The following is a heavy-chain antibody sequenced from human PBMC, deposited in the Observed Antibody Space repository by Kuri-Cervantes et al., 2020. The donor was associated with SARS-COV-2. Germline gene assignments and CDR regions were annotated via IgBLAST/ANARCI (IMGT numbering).Heavy chain of an antibody. D-gene: IGHD3-10*01. J-gene: IGHJ4*02. Sequence: GESLKISCAASGFTFSSYAMHWVRQAPGKGLEYVSAISTNGGSTYYANSVKGRFTISRDNPKNTLYLQMGSLRAEDTAVYYCASGPGILWFGDDYWGQGTLVTVSS. CDR3: ASGPGILWFGDDY. V-gene: IGHV3-64*01. CDR1: GFTFSSYA. CDR2: ISTNGGST.